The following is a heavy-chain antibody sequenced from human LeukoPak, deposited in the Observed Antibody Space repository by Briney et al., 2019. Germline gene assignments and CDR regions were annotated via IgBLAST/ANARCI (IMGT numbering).Heavy chain of an antibody. V-gene: IGHV3-74*01. Sequence: GGSLRLSCAASGFTFSLSWMHWVRQAPGKGLGWVSSINYDARSRTYADSVKGRLTISRDNAENTLFLQMNSLRVEDSATYSCVRGAGPGTPFDWGQGILVTVSS. CDR1: GFTFSLSW. CDR3: VRGAGPGTPFD. D-gene: IGHD1-1*01. CDR2: INYDARSR. J-gene: IGHJ1*01.